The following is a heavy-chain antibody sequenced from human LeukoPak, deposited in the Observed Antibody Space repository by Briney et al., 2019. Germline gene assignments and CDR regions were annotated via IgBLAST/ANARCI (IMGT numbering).Heavy chain of an antibody. J-gene: IGHJ2*01. V-gene: IGHV4-30-2*01. CDR2: IYHSGSI. CDR3: ARDAAAGTGYFGL. CDR1: GGSLSSGGYS. D-gene: IGHD6-13*01. Sequence: SQTLSLTCAVSGGSLSSGGYSWSWIRQPPGKGLEWIGYIYHSGSIYYNPSLKSRGTISVDRPKNQFSLKLSSVTAADTAVYYCARDAAAGTGYFGLWGRGTLVTVSS.